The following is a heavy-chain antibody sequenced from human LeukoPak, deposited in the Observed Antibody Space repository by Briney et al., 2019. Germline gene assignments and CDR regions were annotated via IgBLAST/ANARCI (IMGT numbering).Heavy chain of an antibody. CDR2: ISAYNGNT. D-gene: IGHD3-10*01. CDR3: ARVFFNYYGSEMGHYYMDV. Sequence: ASVKVSCKASGYTFTSYGISWVRQAPGQGLEWMGWISAYNGNTNYAQKLQGRVTMTTDTSTSTAYMELRSLRSDDTAVYYCARVFFNYYGSEMGHYYMDVWGKGTTVTISS. V-gene: IGHV1-18*01. J-gene: IGHJ6*03. CDR1: GYTFTSYG.